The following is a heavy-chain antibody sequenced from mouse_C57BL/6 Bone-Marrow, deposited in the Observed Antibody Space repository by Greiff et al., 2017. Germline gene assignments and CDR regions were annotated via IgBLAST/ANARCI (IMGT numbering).Heavy chain of an antibody. CDR2: IYPGSGNT. D-gene: IGHD4-1*01. CDR3: ARSLGPYYFDY. J-gene: IGHJ2*01. V-gene: IGHV1-76*01. CDR1: GYTFTDYY. Sequence: VHLVESGAELVRPGASVKLSCKASGYTFTDYYINWVKQRPGQGLEWIARIYPGSGNTYYNEKFKGKATLTAEKSSSTAYMQLSGLTSEDSAVYFCARSLGPYYFDYWGQGTTLTVSS.